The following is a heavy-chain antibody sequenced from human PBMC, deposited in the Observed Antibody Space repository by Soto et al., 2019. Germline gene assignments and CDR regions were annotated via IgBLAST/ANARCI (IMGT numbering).Heavy chain of an antibody. V-gene: IGHV5-51*03. CDR1: GYIFTDYW. D-gene: IGHD4-17*01. J-gene: IGHJ4*02. CDR3: ARATVTTRHFDY. CDR2: FFPGDSDT. Sequence: EVQLVQSGAEVKEPGESLKISCKASGYIFTDYWIGWVRQMPGKGLEWMGIFFPGDSDTRYSPSFQGQVTISVDKSISTAYLQRSSLKASDTAMYYCARATVTTRHFDYWGQGTLVTVSS.